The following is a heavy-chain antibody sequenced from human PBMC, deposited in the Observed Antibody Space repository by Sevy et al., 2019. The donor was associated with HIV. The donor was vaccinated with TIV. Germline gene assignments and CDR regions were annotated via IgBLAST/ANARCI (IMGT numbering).Heavy chain of an antibody. J-gene: IGHJ4*02. D-gene: IGHD1-26*01. Sequence: GGSLRLSCAASGFIFRNYNMNWVRQAPGKGLEWVSSISSSSSYIYYADSVKGRFTISRDDSKNTLYLQMDSLRAEDTAVYYCARESGSDWYLDYWGQGTLVTVS. CDR3: ARESGSDWYLDY. CDR1: GFIFRNYN. V-gene: IGHV3-21*01. CDR2: ISSSSSYI.